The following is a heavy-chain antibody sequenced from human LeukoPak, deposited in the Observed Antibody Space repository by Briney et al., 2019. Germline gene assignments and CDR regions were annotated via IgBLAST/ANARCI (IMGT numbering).Heavy chain of an antibody. D-gene: IGHD5/OR15-5a*01. Sequence: GASVKVCCKASGYTFTSYGINWVRQAPGQGLEWMGWISAYNGNTKYAQKFQGTVTMTTDTSTTTAYMELRSLRYDDTAVYYCARGNGETVSTSLNWFDPWGQGTLVTVSS. CDR2: ISAYNGNT. CDR3: ARGNGETVSTSLNWFDP. V-gene: IGHV1-18*01. J-gene: IGHJ5*02. CDR1: GYTFTSYG.